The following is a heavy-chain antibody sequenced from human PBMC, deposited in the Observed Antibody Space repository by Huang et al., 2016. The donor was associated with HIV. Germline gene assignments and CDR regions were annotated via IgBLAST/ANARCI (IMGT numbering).Heavy chain of an antibody. V-gene: IGHV4-34*01. Sequence: QVQLHQWGAGLLKPSETLSLTCAVYGGSFSGYYWRWIRQPPGKGLEWIGEITHRGSTNYSPSLKSRGTISEETSKNQFSLKLSSVTAADTAVYYCARAPHYGSGSYYYWGQGTLVTVSS. J-gene: IGHJ4*02. CDR2: ITHRGST. D-gene: IGHD3-10*01. CDR3: ARAPHYGSGSYYY. CDR1: GGSFSGYY.